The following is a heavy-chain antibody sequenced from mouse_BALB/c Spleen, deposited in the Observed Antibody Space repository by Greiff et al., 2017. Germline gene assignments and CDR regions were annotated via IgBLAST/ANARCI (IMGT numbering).Heavy chain of an antibody. Sequence: VQLQQSGAELVRSGASVKLSCTASGFNIKDYYMHWVKQRPEQGLEWIGWIDPENGDTEYAPKFQGKATMTADTSSNTAYLQLSSLTSEDTAVYYCNAASYFDVWGAGTTVTVSS. CDR1: GFNIKDYY. CDR2: IDPENGDT. CDR3: NAASYFDV. J-gene: IGHJ1*01. V-gene: IGHV14-4*02.